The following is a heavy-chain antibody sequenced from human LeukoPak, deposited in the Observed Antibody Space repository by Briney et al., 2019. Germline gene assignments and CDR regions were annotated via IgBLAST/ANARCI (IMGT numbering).Heavy chain of an antibody. Sequence: PGGSLRLSCAASGFTFSGYGMHWVRQAPGKGLEWVAFIRYDGSNKYYADSVKGRFTISRDNSKNTLYLQMNSLRAEDTAVYYCAKFEWELLEFDYWGQGTLVTVSS. CDR3: AKFEWELLEFDY. V-gene: IGHV3-30*02. D-gene: IGHD1-26*01. CDR2: IRYDGSNK. CDR1: GFTFSGYG. J-gene: IGHJ4*02.